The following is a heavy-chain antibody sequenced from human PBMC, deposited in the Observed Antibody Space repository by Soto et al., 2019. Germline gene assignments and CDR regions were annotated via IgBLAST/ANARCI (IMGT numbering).Heavy chain of an antibody. Sequence: VHLWDSGGGLVQPGGSLRLSCAASGFSFSSSAMSWVRQAPGKRLEWVSTFRERGGTTHYADPVKGRFNISRDTSNNILFLQMNSLRAEDTAIYYCTKDSHWAIISPTHDYWGEVTLFTVSS. CDR2: FRERGGTT. J-gene: IGHJ4*02. D-gene: IGHD2-2*01. CDR1: GFSFSSSA. V-gene: IGHV3-23*01. CDR3: TKDSHWAIISPTHDY.